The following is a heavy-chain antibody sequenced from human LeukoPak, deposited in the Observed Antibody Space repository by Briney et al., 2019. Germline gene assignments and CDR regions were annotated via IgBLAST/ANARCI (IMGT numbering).Heavy chain of an antibody. CDR1: GFPLSSYA. D-gene: IGHD6-13*01. CDR2: TSSSDAGT. V-gene: IGHV3-23*01. Sequence: GGSLRLSCAASGFPLSSYAMSWVRQAPGKGLEWVSATSSSDAGTYYADSVRGRFTISRDNSKNTLYLQMNSLRLEDAAVYYCAKATSPVHSRNWFDSWGQGTLVTVSS. CDR3: AKATSPVHSRNWFDS. J-gene: IGHJ5*01.